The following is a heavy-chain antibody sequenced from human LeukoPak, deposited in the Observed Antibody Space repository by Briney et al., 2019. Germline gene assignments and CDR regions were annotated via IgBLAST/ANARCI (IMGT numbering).Heavy chain of an antibody. J-gene: IGHJ5*02. D-gene: IGHD2-2*01. Sequence: ASVKVSCKASGYTFTSYGISWVRQAPGQGLGWMGWISAYNGNTNYAQKLQGRVTMTTDTSTSTAYMELRSLRSDDTAVYYCARAPHIAPAADYWFDPWGQGTLVTVSS. CDR3: ARAPHIAPAADYWFDP. V-gene: IGHV1-18*01. CDR2: ISAYNGNT. CDR1: GYTFTSYG.